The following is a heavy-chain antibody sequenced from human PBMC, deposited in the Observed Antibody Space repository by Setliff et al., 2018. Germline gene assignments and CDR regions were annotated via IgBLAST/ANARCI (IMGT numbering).Heavy chain of an antibody. CDR2: IYTSGAT. D-gene: IGHD3-22*01. CDR1: GASLSSGSYY. V-gene: IGHV4-61*02. CDR3: AREYYDSSGFSYGMDV. Sequence: SETLSLTCTVSGASLSSGSYYWSWIRQSAGKGLEWIGRIYTSGATTYSPSLKSRVSISADTSKNLFSLRVEDTAVYYCAREYYDSSGFSYGMDVWGQGTTVTVSS. J-gene: IGHJ6*02.